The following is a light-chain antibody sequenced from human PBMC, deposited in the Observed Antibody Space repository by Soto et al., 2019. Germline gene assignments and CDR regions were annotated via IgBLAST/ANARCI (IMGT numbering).Light chain of an antibody. J-gene: IGLJ3*02. CDR1: NSDIGGYNS. V-gene: IGLV2-14*01. Sequence: QSVLTQPASVSGSPGQSLTISCTGSNSDIGGYNSVSWYQQHPGKAPKLMIYEVSNRPSGVSSRFSGAKSGNTASLTISGLQADDEADYYCSSFSSSTTVLVFGGGTKLTVL. CDR2: EVS. CDR3: SSFSSSTTVLV.